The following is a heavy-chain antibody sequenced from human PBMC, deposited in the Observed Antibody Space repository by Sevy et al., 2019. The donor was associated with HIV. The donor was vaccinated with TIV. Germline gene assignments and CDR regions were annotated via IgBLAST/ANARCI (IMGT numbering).Heavy chain of an antibody. J-gene: IGHJ5*02. CDR3: AKHLYYYGSGSYYRTSGNWFDP. Sequence: GGSLRLSCAASGFTFSSYAMSWVRQAPGKGLEWVSAISGSGGSTYYADPVKGRFTISRDNSKNTLYLQMNSLRAEDTAVYYCAKHLYYYGSGSYYRTSGNWFDPWGQGTLVTVSS. CDR1: GFTFSSYA. V-gene: IGHV3-23*01. CDR2: ISGSGGST. D-gene: IGHD3-10*01.